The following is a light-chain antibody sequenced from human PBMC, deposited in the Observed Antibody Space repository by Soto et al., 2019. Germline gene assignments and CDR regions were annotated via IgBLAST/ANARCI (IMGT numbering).Light chain of an antibody. J-gene: IGKJ1*01. CDR2: RAS. CDR1: QSVSTN. CDR3: QHYNNWPPWT. Sequence: EVVMTQSPATLSVSPGERATLSCRASQSVSTNVAWYQQKPGQAPRLLIYRASTRATGVPARFSGSGSRTDFTLTISSLQSEDFAVYYCQHYNNWPPWTFGQGTKVEIK. V-gene: IGKV3-15*01.